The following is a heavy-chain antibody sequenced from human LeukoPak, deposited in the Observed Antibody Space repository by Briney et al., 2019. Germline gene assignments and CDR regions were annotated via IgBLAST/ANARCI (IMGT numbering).Heavy chain of an antibody. Sequence: PSETLSLTCTVSGGSISSGGYYWSWIRQHPGNGLEWIGYIYYSGSTYYNPSLKSRVTISVDTSKNQFSLKLSSVTAADTAVYYCASIRSAGTYYMDVWGKGTTVTVSS. J-gene: IGHJ6*03. CDR1: GGSISSGGYY. V-gene: IGHV4-31*03. CDR3: ASIRSAGTYYMDV. CDR2: IYYSGST. D-gene: IGHD6-19*01.